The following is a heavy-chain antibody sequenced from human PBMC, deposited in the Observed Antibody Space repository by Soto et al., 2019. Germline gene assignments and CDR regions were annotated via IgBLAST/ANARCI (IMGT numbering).Heavy chain of an antibody. Sequence: QVQLVESGGGVVQPGRSLRLSCEASGFTFSSYGMHWVRQAPGKGLEWVALIWSDGTNKYYADSVKGRFPISRDNSKNTLYLQMNTLRAEDTAVYYCARGKDGYSYWGQGTLVTVSS. D-gene: IGHD2-15*01. CDR1: GFTFSSYG. CDR3: ARGKDGYSY. J-gene: IGHJ4*02. V-gene: IGHV3-33*01. CDR2: IWSDGTNK.